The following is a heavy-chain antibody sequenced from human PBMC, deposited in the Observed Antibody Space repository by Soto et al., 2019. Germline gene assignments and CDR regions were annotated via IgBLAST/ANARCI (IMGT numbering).Heavy chain of an antibody. CDR3: ARGEYYDFWSGYYAYYDGMDV. CDR1: GYTFTSYD. D-gene: IGHD3-3*01. V-gene: IGHV1-8*01. CDR2: MNPNSGNT. J-gene: IGHJ6*02. Sequence: ASVKVSCKISGYTFTSYDINWVRQAPGQGLEWVGWMNPNSGNTGYAQKFQGRVTMTRNTSISTAYMELSSLRSEDTAVYYCARGEYYDFWSGYYAYYDGMDVWCQGTTVTV.